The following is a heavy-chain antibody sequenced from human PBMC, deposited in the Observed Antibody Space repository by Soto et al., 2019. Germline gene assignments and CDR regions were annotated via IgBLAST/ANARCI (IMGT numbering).Heavy chain of an antibody. V-gene: IGHV3-66*01. CDR1: GFTVSSNY. CDR2: LYSGGSA. Sequence: EVQLMESGGGLVQPGGSLRLSCAASGFTVSSNYMRWVRQVPGEGLQWVSDLYSGGSAHHADSVKDRFTISRDDSKNTVYLQMNSLRVEDTAVYYCARVSYRFWQQLSFYSYYMDLWGKGTTVTVSS. D-gene: IGHD1-1*01. J-gene: IGHJ6*03. CDR3: ARVSYRFWQQLSFYSYYMDL.